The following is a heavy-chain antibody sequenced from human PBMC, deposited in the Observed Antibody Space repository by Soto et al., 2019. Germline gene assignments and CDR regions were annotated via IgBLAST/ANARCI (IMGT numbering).Heavy chain of an antibody. V-gene: IGHV3-33*01. CDR1: GFTFSSYG. J-gene: IGHJ6*02. CDR3: ARELLPLHYYDSSGPPGYYYGMDV. Sequence: GGSLRLSCAASGFTFSSYGMHWVRQAPGKGLEWVAVIWYDGSNKYYADSVKGRFTISRDNSKNTLYLQMNSLRAEDTAVYYCARELLPLHYYDSSGPPGYYYGMDVWGQGTTVTVSS. CDR2: IWYDGSNK. D-gene: IGHD3-22*01.